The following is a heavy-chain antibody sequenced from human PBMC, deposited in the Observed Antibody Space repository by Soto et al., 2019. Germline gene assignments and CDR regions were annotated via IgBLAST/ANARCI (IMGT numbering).Heavy chain of an antibody. CDR1: GFTFSSYA. V-gene: IGHV3-23*01. CDR3: AKGQGSYYYYGMDV. J-gene: IGHJ6*01. CDR2: VSGGGDST. Sequence: EVQLLESGGGLVQPGGSVRLSCAASGFTFSSYAMSWVRQAPGKGLEWVSTVSGGGDSTYYADSVKGRFTISRDNSKNTLYLQMNSLRAEDTAVYYCAKGQGSYYYYGMDVWGQGTTVTVSS.